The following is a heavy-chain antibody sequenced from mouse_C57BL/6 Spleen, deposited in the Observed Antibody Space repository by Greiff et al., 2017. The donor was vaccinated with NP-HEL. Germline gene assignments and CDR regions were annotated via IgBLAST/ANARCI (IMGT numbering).Heavy chain of an antibody. J-gene: IGHJ4*01. CDR2: INPYNGGT. CDR3: ARGGSITTVAPYAMDY. CDR1: GYTFTDYY. D-gene: IGHD1-1*01. V-gene: IGHV1-19*01. Sequence: VQLQQSGPVLVKPGASVKMSCKASGYTFTDYYMNWVKQSHGKSLEWIGVINPYNGGTSYNQKFKGKATLTVDKSSSTAYMELNSLTSEDSAVYYCARGGSITTVAPYAMDYWGQGTSVTVSS.